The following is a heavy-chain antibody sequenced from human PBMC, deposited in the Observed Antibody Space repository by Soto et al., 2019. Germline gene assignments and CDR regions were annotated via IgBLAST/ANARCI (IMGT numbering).Heavy chain of an antibody. J-gene: IGHJ4*02. Sequence: QVQLVESGGGVVQPGRSLRLSCAASGFTFSSYAMHWVRQAPGKGLEWVAVISYHGRDIYYADSVKGRCTISRDNSXXTLYLQMNSLRADDTAVYYCAKVRYFDSSGYWHDYWGQGTLVTVSS. CDR3: AKVRYFDSSGYWHDY. V-gene: IGHV3-30*18. CDR1: GFTFSSYA. CDR2: ISYHGRDI. D-gene: IGHD3-22*01.